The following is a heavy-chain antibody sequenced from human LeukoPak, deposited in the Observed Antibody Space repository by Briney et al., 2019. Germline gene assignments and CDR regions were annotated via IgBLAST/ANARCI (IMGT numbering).Heavy chain of an antibody. CDR1: GASISSSCHF. CDR2: ASYSGST. Sequence: SETLSLTCTVSGASISSSCHFWGWIRQAPGRGLEWIGTASYSGSTYYSPSLKSRVNISVDTPKSQFSLKLTSVTAADTAVYYCVGLCSSDSVFDYWGQGNLVTVSS. V-gene: IGHV4-39*01. J-gene: IGHJ4*02. D-gene: IGHD6-19*01. CDR3: VGLCSSDSVFDY.